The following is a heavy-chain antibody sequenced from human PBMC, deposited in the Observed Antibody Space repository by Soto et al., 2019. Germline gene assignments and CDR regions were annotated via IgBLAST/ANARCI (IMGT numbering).Heavy chain of an antibody. CDR3: ARGLIAVAGRDAFDI. CDR1: SGSISRSNW. CDR2: IYHSGST. J-gene: IGHJ3*02. D-gene: IGHD6-19*01. V-gene: IGHV4-4*02. Sequence: QVQLQESGPGLVKPSGTLSLTCAVSSGSISRSNWWSWVRPPPGKGLEWIGEIYHSGSTNYNPSRISRVTISVDKYKNQFSLKLSSVTVADTAVYYCARGLIAVAGRDAFDIWGQGTMVTVSS.